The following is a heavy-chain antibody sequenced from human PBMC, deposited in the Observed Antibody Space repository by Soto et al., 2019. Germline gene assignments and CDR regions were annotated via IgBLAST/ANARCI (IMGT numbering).Heavy chain of an antibody. J-gene: IGHJ4*02. Sequence: GSLRLSCAPSRYTFSNYETNRVHQAPGKGLEWVSYISSSGKPIYYADSVKGRFTISRDNAKYALYLQMDRLRTEDTAVYYCARGPERYRGSDLGIDYWGQGTLVTVSA. CDR2: ISSSGKPI. CDR3: ARGPERYRGSDLGIDY. V-gene: IGHV3-48*03. D-gene: IGHD5-12*01. CDR1: RYTFSNYE.